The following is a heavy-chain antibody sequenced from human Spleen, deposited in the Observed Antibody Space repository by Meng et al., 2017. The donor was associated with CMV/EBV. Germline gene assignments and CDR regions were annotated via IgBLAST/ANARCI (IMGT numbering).Heavy chain of an antibody. V-gene: IGHV1-2*02. CDR2: INPNSGGT. CDR1: GSTFTGYY. D-gene: IGHD3-10*01. J-gene: IGHJ4*02. CDR3: AKVSSSAVALDY. Sequence: CKASGSTFTGYYMHWIRQAPGQGLEWMGWINPNSGGTNYAQNFHGRVTMTRDTSISTAYMELSGLKSDDTAVYYCAKVSSSAVALDYWGQGTLVTVSS.